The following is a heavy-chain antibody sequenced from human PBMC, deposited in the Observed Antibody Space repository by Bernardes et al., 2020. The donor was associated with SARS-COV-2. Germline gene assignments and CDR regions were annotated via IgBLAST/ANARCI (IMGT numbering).Heavy chain of an antibody. CDR2: IWYEGRNK. Sequence: YGFTFSSYAMHWVRQAPGKGLEWVAVIWYEGRNKYYAESVKGRFTISRDNSKNTVYLQMNNLRAEDAAVYYCARDVTVVQGVVISPDYHYGMDVWGQGTTVTVSS. CDR3: ARDVTVVQGVVISPDYHYGMDV. V-gene: IGHV3-33*04. CDR1: GFTFSSYA. J-gene: IGHJ6*02. D-gene: IGHD3-10*01.